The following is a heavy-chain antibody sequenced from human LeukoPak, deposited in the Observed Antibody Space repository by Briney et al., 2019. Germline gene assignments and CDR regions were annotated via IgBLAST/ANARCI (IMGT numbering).Heavy chain of an antibody. CDR3: ARYPYSDSGVWQAFDY. J-gene: IGHJ4*02. D-gene: IGHD5-12*01. Sequence: SETLSLTCTVSGGSISSYYWSWIRQPPGKGLEWIGYIYYSGNTNYNPPLKSRLTMSADKSRNQFSLKLSSVTAADTAVYYCARYPYSDSGVWQAFDYWGQGTLVTVSS. V-gene: IGHV4-59*08. CDR1: GGSISSYY. CDR2: IYYSGNT.